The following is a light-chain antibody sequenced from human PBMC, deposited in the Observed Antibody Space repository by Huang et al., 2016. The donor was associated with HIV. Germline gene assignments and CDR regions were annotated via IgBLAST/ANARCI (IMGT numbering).Light chain of an antibody. V-gene: IGKV3-15*01. CDR2: GAS. CDR3: QQYNNWPPNT. Sequence: ETVMTQSPATLSVFPGERVTLSCRASQSVSSNLAWYQNTPGQCPRLLIYGASTRATGIPARFSGSGSGTEFTLTINTLQSEDLAVYYCQQYNNWPPNTFGQGTKLEIK. J-gene: IGKJ2*01. CDR1: QSVSSN.